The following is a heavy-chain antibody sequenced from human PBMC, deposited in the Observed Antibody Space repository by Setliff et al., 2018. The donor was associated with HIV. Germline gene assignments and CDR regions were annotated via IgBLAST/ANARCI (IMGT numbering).Heavy chain of an antibody. J-gene: IGHJ4*02. D-gene: IGHD3-22*01. CDR1: GYSISRGYY. CDR2: IYHSGIT. CDR3: ARLGHYDGSGYYSALYFDS. Sequence: SETLSLTCVVSGYSISRGYYWAWIRQPPGKGLEWIVSIYHSGITYYNPSLKSRVTISVDTSEDQFSLKLSSVTAADTAMYFCARLGHYDGSGYYSALYFDSWGQGTLVTVSS. V-gene: IGHV4-38-2*01.